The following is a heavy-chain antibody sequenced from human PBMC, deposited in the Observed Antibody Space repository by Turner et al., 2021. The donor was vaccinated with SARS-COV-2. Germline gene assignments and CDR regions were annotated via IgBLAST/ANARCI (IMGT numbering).Heavy chain of an antibody. V-gene: IGHV3-74*02. CDR2: ISSDGSST. D-gene: IGHD6-19*01. CDR3: ARGWNQGNYDK. J-gene: IGHJ4*02. CDR1: GFTFSSYG. Sequence: VQLVESGGGVVQPGRSLRLSCAASGFTFSSYGMHWVRQAPGKGLEWVSRISSDGSSTTYADFVGGRFTISRDNAKNTLYLQMDSLRVEDTAVYYCARGWNQGNYDKWGQGTLVTVSS.